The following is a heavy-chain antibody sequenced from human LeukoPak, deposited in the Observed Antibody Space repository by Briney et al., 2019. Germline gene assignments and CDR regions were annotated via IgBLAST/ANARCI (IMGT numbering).Heavy chain of an antibody. J-gene: IGHJ4*02. Sequence: ASVKVSCKASGYTSTSYYMHWVRQAPGQGLEWMGIINPSGGSTSYAQKFQGRVTMTRDTSTSTVYMELSSLRSEDTAVYYCARDSVEIQLWQQVQINFDYWGQGTLVTVSS. D-gene: IGHD5-18*01. CDR3: ARDSVEIQLWQQVQINFDY. CDR2: INPSGGST. CDR1: GYTSTSYY. V-gene: IGHV1-46*01.